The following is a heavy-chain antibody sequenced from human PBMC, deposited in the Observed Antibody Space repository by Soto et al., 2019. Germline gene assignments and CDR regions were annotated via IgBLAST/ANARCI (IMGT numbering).Heavy chain of an antibody. V-gene: IGHV1-2*02. Sequence: ASVKVSCKASGYSFTAYYIHWVRQAPGQGXEWMGWINPNIGDMTYAQKFQGRVTMTRDTSISTTYMELRRLRSDDTAVYFCARQLAYCGGDCYTETIDYWGQGTVVTVSS. J-gene: IGHJ4*02. CDR3: ARQLAYCGGDCYTETIDY. CDR1: GYSFTAYY. CDR2: INPNIGDM. D-gene: IGHD2-21*02.